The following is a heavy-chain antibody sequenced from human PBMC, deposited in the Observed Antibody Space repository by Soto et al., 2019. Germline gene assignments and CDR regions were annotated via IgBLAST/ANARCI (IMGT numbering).Heavy chain of an antibody. CDR3: ARQSGFGGRMGY. CDR1: GGRISSYG. V-gene: IGHV5-51*01. J-gene: IGHJ4*02. D-gene: IGHD2-8*01. Sequence: GESLRLSWKGSGGRISSYGVGWVRQMHGKGLERMAIIYPGDSETRYSPSFQGQVTISVDKSISTADLQWSSLKASDTAMYYCARQSGFGGRMGYWGQGTLGTGSS. CDR2: IYPGDSET.